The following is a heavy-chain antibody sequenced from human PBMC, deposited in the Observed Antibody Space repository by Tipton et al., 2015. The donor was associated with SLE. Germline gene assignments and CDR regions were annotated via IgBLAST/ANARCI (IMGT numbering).Heavy chain of an antibody. CDR2: INHSGST. Sequence: TLSLTCAVYGGSFSGYYWSWIRQPPGKGLEWIGEINHSGSTNYNPSLKSRVTISVDTSKNQFSLKLSSVTAADTAVYYCARAVAALGGYWGQGTLVTVSS. CDR3: ARAVAALGGY. D-gene: IGHD6-19*01. CDR1: GGSFSGYY. J-gene: IGHJ4*02. V-gene: IGHV4-34*01.